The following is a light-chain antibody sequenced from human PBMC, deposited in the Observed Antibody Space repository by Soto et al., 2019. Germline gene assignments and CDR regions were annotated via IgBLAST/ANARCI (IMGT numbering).Light chain of an antibody. CDR2: GAS. V-gene: IGKV3-20*01. J-gene: IGKJ4*01. CDR3: QQYGSLLT. CDR1: QSVSSSY. Sequence: IVLTQSPGTLSWSPGERATLSCRASQSVSSSYLAWYQQKPGQAPRLLIYGASSRATGIPDRFSGSGSGTDFTHTISRLEPEDLAVYYCQQYGSLLTFGGGKKV.